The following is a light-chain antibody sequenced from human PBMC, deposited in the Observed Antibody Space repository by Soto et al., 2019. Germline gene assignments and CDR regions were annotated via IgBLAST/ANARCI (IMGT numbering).Light chain of an antibody. J-gene: IGKJ4*01. CDR3: QQYGDLVT. CDR1: QSVSSSH. V-gene: IGKV3-20*01. Sequence: ETVLTQSPGTLSLSPGEGATLSCRASQSVSSSHLAWYQQKPGQAARLLIYGSFNRATGIPDRFSGSGSGTDFTLTINGLEPEDFAVYFCQQYGDLVTFGGGTKVEIK. CDR2: GSF.